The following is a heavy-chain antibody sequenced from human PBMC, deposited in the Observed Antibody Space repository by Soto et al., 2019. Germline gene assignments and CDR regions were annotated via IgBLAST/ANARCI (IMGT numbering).Heavy chain of an antibody. CDR1: SGSISSSNW. V-gene: IGHV4-4*02. CDR3: ARDGGSSSSGRSYYYYMDV. D-gene: IGHD6-6*01. J-gene: IGHJ6*03. CDR2: IYHSVST. Sequence: QVQLQESGPGLVKPSGTLSLTCAVSSGSISSSNWWSWVRQPPGKGLEWIGEIYHSVSTNYNPSLKSRVTISVDKSKNPFSLKLSAVTAADTAVYYCARDGGSSSSGRSYYYYMDVWGKGTTVTVSS.